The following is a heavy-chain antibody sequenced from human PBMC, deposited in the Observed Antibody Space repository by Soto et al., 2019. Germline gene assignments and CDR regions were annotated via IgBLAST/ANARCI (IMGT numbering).Heavy chain of an antibody. D-gene: IGHD3-10*01. CDR1: GFTFSSYS. Sequence: GGSLRLSCAASGFTFSSYSMNWVRQAPGKGLEWVSSISSSSSYIYYADSVKGRFTISRDNTKNSLYLQMNSLRAEDTAVYYCAREGFKYFYGSGSYWDYWGQGTLVTVSS. V-gene: IGHV3-21*01. J-gene: IGHJ4*02. CDR2: ISSSSSYI. CDR3: AREGFKYFYGSGSYWDY.